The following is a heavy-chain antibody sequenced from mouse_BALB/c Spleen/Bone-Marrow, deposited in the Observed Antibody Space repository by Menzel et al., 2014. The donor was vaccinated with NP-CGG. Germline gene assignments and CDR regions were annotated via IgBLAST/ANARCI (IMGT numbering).Heavy chain of an antibody. CDR1: GFNIKDYY. D-gene: IGHD1-1*01. J-gene: IGHJ1*01. CDR3: ASGYYGNSPYWYFDV. V-gene: IGHV14-1*02. Sequence: VQLKESGAELVRPGALVKLSCKASGFNIKDYYMHWVKQRPEQGLEWIGWIDPENGNTIYDPKFQGKASITADTSSNTAYLQLSSLTSEDTAVYYCASGYYGNSPYWYFDVLGAGTTATVSS. CDR2: IDPENGNT.